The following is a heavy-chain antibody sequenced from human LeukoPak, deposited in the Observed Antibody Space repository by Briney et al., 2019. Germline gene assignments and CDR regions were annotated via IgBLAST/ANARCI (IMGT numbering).Heavy chain of an antibody. CDR2: IDPKTGGT. Sequence: ASVKVSCKASGYTFIDYDMHWVRQAPGQGLEWMGWIDPKTGGTSYAQKFQDRVAMIRDTSISTAYMELTRLRSDDTAVYYCARAYSSGWYGSTDYWGQGTPVTVSS. D-gene: IGHD6-19*01. CDR1: GYTFIDYD. V-gene: IGHV1-2*02. CDR3: ARAYSSGWYGSTDY. J-gene: IGHJ4*02.